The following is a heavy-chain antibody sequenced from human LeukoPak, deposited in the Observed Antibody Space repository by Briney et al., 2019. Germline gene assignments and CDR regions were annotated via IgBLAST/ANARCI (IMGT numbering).Heavy chain of an antibody. D-gene: IGHD6-13*01. J-gene: IGHJ5*02. CDR2: IGTAGDT. CDR3: ARARARAAGGGLDP. V-gene: IGHV3-13*01. Sequence: GGSLRLSCAASGFTFSSYDMHWVRQATGKGLEWVSAIGTAGDTYYPGSVKGRFTISRENAKNSLYLQMNSLRAGDTAVYYCARARARAAGGGLDPWGQGTLVTVSS. CDR1: GFTFSSYD.